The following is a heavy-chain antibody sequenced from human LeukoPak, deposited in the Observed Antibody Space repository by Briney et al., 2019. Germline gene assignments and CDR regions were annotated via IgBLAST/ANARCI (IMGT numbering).Heavy chain of an antibody. J-gene: IGHJ3*02. D-gene: IGHD3-3*01. CDR2: ISAYNGNT. V-gene: IGHV1-18*01. CDR1: GYTFTSYG. Sequence: GASVKVSCKASGYTFTSYGTSWVRQAPGQGLEWMGWISAYNGNTNYAQKLQGRVTMTTDTSTSTAYMELRSLRSDDTAVYYCARDLRFLEWLPDAFDIWGQGTMVTVSS. CDR3: ARDLRFLEWLPDAFDI.